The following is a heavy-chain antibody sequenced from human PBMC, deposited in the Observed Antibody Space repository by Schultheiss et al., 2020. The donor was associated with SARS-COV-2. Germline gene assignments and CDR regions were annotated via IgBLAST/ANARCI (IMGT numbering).Heavy chain of an antibody. CDR1: GYSFTTYW. V-gene: IGHV5-51*01. Sequence: GGSLRLSCKGSGYSFTTYWIAWVRQMPGKGLEWMGILYPDDSDTRYSPSLEGQVTFSVDKSNSTAYLQWSSLKASDTAMYYCARHTQHFDPVTPADHWGQGTLVTVSS. D-gene: IGHD3-3*02. J-gene: IGHJ5*02. CDR2: LYPDDSDT. CDR3: ARHTQHFDPVTPADH.